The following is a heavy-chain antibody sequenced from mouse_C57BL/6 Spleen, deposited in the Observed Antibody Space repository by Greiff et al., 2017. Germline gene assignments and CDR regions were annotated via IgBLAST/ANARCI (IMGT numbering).Heavy chain of an antibody. CDR1: GFTFSDYY. CDR2: INYDGSST. D-gene: IGHD1-1*01. CDR3: ARDVSYYGSSYGFAY. J-gene: IGHJ3*01. V-gene: IGHV5-16*01. Sequence: DVHLVESEGGLVQPGSSMKLSCTASGFTFSDYYMAWVRQVPEKGLEWVANINYDGSSTYYLDSLKSRFIISRDNAKNILYLQMSSLKSEDTATYYCARDVSYYGSSYGFAYWGQGTLVTVSA.